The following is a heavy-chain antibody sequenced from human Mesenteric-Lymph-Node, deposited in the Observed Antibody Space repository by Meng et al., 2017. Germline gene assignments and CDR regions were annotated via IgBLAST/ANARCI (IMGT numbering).Heavy chain of an antibody. D-gene: IGHD6-19*01. CDR3: ARECIAVAGTYAFDI. CDR2: INWNGGST. V-gene: IGHV3-20*04. Sequence: GESLKISCAASGFTFDDYGMSWVRQAPGKGLEWVSGINWNGGSTGYADSVKGRFTISRDNAKNSLYLQMNSLRAEDTALYYCARECIAVAGTYAFDIWGQGTMVTVSS. J-gene: IGHJ3*02. CDR1: GFTFDDYG.